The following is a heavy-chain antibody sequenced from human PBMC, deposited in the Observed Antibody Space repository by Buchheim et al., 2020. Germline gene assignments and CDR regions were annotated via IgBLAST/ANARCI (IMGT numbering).Heavy chain of an antibody. CDR2: ISYDGSNK. CDR1: GFTFSSYG. V-gene: IGHV3-30*18. CDR3: AKLVFWSGYYLDV. D-gene: IGHD3-3*01. Sequence: QVQLVESGGGVVQPGRSLRLSCAASGFTFSSYGMHWVRQAPGKGLEWVAVISYDGSNKYYADSVKGRFTISRDNSKNTLYLQMNSLRAEDTAVYYCAKLVFWSGYYLDVWGQGTT. J-gene: IGHJ6*02.